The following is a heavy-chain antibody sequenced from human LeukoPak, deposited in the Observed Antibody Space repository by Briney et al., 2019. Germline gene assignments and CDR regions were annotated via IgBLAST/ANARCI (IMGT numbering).Heavy chain of an antibody. Sequence: GASVKISCKTSGYSFTSYNLHWVRQAPGQGLEWMGWISAYNGNTNYAQKLQGRVTMTTDTSTSTAYMELRSLRSDDTAVYYCARMELRFNWFDPWGQGTLVTVSS. V-gene: IGHV1-18*04. CDR2: ISAYNGNT. D-gene: IGHD1-7*01. J-gene: IGHJ5*02. CDR3: ARMELRFNWFDP. CDR1: GYSFTSYN.